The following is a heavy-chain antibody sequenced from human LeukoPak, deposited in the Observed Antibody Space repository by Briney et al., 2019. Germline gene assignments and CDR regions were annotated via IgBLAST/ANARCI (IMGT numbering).Heavy chain of an antibody. V-gene: IGHV1-69*04. CDR1: GGTFSSYA. CDR3: ARGGDYGDYTFDY. J-gene: IGHJ4*02. D-gene: IGHD4-17*01. Sequence: SVKVSCKASGGTFSSYAISWVRQAPGQGLEWMGRIIPILGIANYAQKLQGRVTITADKSTSTAYMELSSLRSEDTAVYYCARGGDYGDYTFDYWGQGTLVTVSS. CDR2: IIPILGIA.